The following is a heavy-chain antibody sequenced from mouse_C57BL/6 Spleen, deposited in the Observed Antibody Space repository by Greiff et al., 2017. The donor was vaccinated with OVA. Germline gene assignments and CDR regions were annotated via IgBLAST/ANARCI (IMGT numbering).Heavy chain of an antibody. V-gene: IGHV1-69*01. CDR1: GYTFTSYW. CDR3: ARIGNEGFAD. Sequence: QVQLQQPGAELVMPGASVKLSCKASGYTFTSYWMHGVKQRPGQGLEWIGEIDPSDSYTNYNQKFKGKSTLSVDKSSSTAYMQLSRLTSEDSAVYYCARIGNEGFADWGQGTLVTVSA. J-gene: IGHJ3*01. D-gene: IGHD2-1*01. CDR2: IDPSDSYT.